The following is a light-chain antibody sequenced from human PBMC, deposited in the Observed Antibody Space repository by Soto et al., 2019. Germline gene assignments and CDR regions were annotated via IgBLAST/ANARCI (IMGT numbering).Light chain of an antibody. CDR2: DAS. CDR1: QSVSSY. J-gene: IGKJ2*01. Sequence: EIVLTQSPATLSLSPGERATLSCRASQSVSSYLAWYQQKPGQAPRLLIQDASNRATGIPARFSGSGSGTYFTLTISSLDPEDCAVYYCQQRSNWYTFGQGTKLEIK. V-gene: IGKV3-11*01. CDR3: QQRSNWYT.